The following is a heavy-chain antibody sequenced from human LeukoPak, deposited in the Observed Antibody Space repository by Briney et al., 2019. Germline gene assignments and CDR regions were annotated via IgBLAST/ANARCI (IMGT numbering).Heavy chain of an antibody. J-gene: IGHJ5*02. CDR2: IRNKASGGTT. CDR3: TRECCDWDVNFDH. CDR1: GFTFGDYA. Sequence: GGSLRLSCATSGFTFGDYAMSWVRQAPGKGLEWVGSIRNKASGGTTDYAASVRGRFIISRDDSKSTAYLQMNSLKTEDTAVYYCTRECCDWDVNFDHWGQGTLVTVSS. D-gene: IGHD2-21*02. V-gene: IGHV3-49*04.